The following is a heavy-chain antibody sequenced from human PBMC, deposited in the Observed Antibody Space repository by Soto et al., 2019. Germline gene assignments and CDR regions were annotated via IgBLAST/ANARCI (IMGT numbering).Heavy chain of an antibody. CDR2: ISGSGGST. CDR3: AKSCGGACRSFTYYYYYGMDV. Sequence: GWLRVACTALGCTCSSYTLSGVRQAPGKGLEWVSAISGSGGSTYYADSVKGRFTISRDNSKNTLYLQMNSLRAEDKAVYYCAKSCGGACRSFTYYYYYGMDVWGQGTTVTVSS. V-gene: IGHV3-23*01. J-gene: IGHJ6*02. D-gene: IGHD2-21*02. CDR1: GCTCSSYT.